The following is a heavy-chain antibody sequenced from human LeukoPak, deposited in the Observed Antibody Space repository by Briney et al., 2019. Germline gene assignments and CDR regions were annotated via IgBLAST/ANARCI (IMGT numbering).Heavy chain of an antibody. D-gene: IGHD2-15*01. CDR1: GVTFSSYA. J-gene: IGHJ5*02. CDR3: ARETRDPIGYCRGGSCWTFDT. V-gene: IGHV1-69*01. Sequence: SVQVSCKASGVTFSSYAISWVRQAPGQGLGWMGGIIPIFGTANYAQKFQGRVTITADDSTSTAYMDLSRLRTEDTAVYYCARETRDPIGYCRGGSCWTFDTWGQGTLVTVSS. CDR2: IIPIFGTA.